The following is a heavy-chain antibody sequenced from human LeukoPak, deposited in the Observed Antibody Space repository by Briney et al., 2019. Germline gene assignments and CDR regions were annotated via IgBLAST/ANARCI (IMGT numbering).Heavy chain of an antibody. J-gene: IGHJ4*02. V-gene: IGHV3-7*01. Sequence: GGSLRLSCAASGFSFNSHWMSWVRQAPGKGLEWVAIINQDESVQHYVDSMRGRFTISRDNAKNSLYLQMNSLRDEDTAIYYCTRGAGWLLDYWGQGTLATVSS. CDR3: TRGAGWLLDY. CDR2: INQDESVQ. CDR1: GFSFNSHW. D-gene: IGHD5-12*01.